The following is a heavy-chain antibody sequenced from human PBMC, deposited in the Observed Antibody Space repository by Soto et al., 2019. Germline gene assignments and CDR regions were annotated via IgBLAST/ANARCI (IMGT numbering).Heavy chain of an antibody. D-gene: IGHD1-26*01. V-gene: IGHV4-39*01. CDR1: GGPISVASSIYY. CDR2: ISYSGAT. J-gene: IGHJ5*02. Sequence: SETLSLTCSVSGGPISVASSIYYWGWIRQPPGKGLEWIASISYSGATFHNPSLKSRVTISTDKSKNQFSLQLSSVTAGDTAVYFCARHELRLRNSGSFYNAHFDPWGQGALVTVSS. CDR3: ARHELRLRNSGSFYNAHFDP.